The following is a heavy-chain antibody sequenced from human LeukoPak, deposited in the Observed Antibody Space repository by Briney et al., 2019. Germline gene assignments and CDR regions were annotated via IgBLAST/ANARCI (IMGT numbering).Heavy chain of an antibody. J-gene: IGHJ4*02. D-gene: IGHD1-26*01. V-gene: IGHV1-46*01. CDR1: GYTFTSYD. Sequence: ASVKVSCKASGYTFTSYDMHWVRQAPGKGLEWMGIINPSGGSTSYAQKFQGRVTMTRDTSTSTVYMELSSLRSEDTAVYYCARSVGATTWIDYWGQGTLVTVSS. CDR2: INPSGGST. CDR3: ARSVGATTWIDY.